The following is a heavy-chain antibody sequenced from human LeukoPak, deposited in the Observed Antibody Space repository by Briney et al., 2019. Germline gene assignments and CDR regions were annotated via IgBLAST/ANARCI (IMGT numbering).Heavy chain of an antibody. J-gene: IGHJ4*02. CDR2: ISGSGGST. D-gene: IGHD3-22*01. CDR1: GFTFSSYA. CDR3: AKESTYYYDSSGIVDY. Sequence: GGSLRLSCAGSGFTFSSYAMSWVRQAPGKGLEWVSAISGSGGSTYYADSVKGRFTISRDNSKNTLYLQMNSLRAEDTAVYYCAKESTYYYDSSGIVDYWGQGTLVTVSS. V-gene: IGHV3-23*01.